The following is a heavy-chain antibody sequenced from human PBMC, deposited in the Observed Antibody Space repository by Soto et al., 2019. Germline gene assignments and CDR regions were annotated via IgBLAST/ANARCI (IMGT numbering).Heavy chain of an antibody. Sequence: PSETLSLTCTVSGGSISSSSYYWGWIRQPPGKGLEWIGSIYYSGSTYYNPSLKSRVTISVDTSKNQFSLKLSSVTAADTSVYYCARAGRRYSSAWYEDYWGQGTLVTVSS. CDR3: ARAGRRYSSAWYEDY. CDR2: IYYSGST. J-gene: IGHJ4*02. D-gene: IGHD6-19*01. V-gene: IGHV4-39*07. CDR1: GGSISSSSYY.